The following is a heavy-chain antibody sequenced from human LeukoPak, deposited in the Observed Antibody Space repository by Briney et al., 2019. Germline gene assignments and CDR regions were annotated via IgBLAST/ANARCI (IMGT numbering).Heavy chain of an antibody. CDR3: VRDGRGYCSSSSVCYSWFDP. D-gene: IGHD2-2*01. J-gene: IGHJ5*02. CDR1: GGSVNSYY. CDR2: IYTSGTT. Sequence: TSETPSLTCTVSGGSVNSYYWSWIRQPAGKGLEWIGRIYTSGTTNYNPSLKSRVSMSVDTSKNQFSLKLSSLTAADTAVYYCVRDGRGYCSSSSVCYSWFDPWGQGTLVAVSS. V-gene: IGHV4-4*07.